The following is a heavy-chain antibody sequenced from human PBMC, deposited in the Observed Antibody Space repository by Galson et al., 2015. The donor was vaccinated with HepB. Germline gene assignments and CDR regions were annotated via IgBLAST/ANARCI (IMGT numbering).Heavy chain of an antibody. D-gene: IGHD2-2*01. Sequence: SLRLSCAVSGLTFSSYGMRWVRQAPGKGLEWVAVISYDGSNQDYADSVKGRFTISRDNSKNTLYLQMNSLRAEDTAVYYCAKGGRVLPAARVDYWGQGTLVTVSS. CDR3: AKGGRVLPAARVDY. CDR2: ISYDGSNQ. J-gene: IGHJ4*02. CDR1: GLTFSSYG. V-gene: IGHV3-30*18.